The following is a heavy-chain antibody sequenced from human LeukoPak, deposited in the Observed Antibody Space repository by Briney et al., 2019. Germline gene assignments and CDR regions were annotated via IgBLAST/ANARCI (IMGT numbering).Heavy chain of an antibody. J-gene: IGHJ5*02. D-gene: IGHD2-2*01. Sequence: GESLQISCQGSGYTFTNYCIGSGRQVSGKGLEWMGIIYPGDSDTRYSPSFQAQVTISADKSISPAYLQWSSLKASDTAMYYCARLGYCSSTTCPNWFDPWGQGTLVTVSS. CDR2: IYPGDSDT. V-gene: IGHV5-51*01. CDR1: GYTFTNYC. CDR3: ARLGYCSSTTCPNWFDP.